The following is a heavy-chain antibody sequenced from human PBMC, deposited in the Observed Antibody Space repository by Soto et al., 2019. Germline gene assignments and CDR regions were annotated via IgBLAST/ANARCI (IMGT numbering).Heavy chain of an antibody. D-gene: IGHD3-3*01. CDR3: ARPPGDFWSGYPKGYFQH. V-gene: IGHV1-69*12. CDR1: GGTFSSYA. Sequence: QVQLVQSGAEVKKPGSSVKVSCKASGGTFSSYAISWVRQAPGQGLEWMGGIIPIFGTANYAQKFQGRVTITADEXTXTXXMELSSLRSEDTAVYYCARPPGDFWSGYPKGYFQHWGQGTLVTVSS. CDR2: IIPIFGTA. J-gene: IGHJ1*01.